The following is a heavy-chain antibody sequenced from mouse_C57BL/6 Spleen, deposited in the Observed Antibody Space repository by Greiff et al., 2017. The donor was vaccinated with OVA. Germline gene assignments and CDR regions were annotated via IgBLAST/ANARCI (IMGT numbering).Heavy chain of an antibody. CDR3: SRTNSLPRNFDV. J-gene: IGHJ1*03. CDR2: IYPGSGST. Sequence: VQLQESGAELVKPGASVKMSCKASGYTFTSYWITWVKQRPGQGLEWIGDIYPGSGSTNYNEKFKSKATLTVDTSSSTAYMQLSSLTSEDSAVYYCSRTNSLPRNFDVWGTGTTVTVSS. D-gene: IGHD6-5*01. CDR1: GYTFTSYW. V-gene: IGHV1-55*01.